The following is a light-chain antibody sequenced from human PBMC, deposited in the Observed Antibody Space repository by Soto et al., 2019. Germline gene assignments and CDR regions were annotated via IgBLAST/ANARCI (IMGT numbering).Light chain of an antibody. CDR2: AAS. Sequence: DIQMTQSPSSLFASVGDRVTISCRASQSISSYLNWYQQTPGKAPKLLIYAASSLQSGVPSRFSGSGSGTEFTLTISSLQPEDFATYYCQQSSSSPFTFGPGTKVDLK. CDR3: QQSSSSPFT. V-gene: IGKV1-39*01. J-gene: IGKJ3*01. CDR1: QSISSY.